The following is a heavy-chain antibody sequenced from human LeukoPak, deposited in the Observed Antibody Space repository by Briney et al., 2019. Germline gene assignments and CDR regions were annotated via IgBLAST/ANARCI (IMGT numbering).Heavy chain of an antibody. J-gene: IGHJ5*02. Sequence: ASVKVSCKASGYTFGDKNIHWVRQAPGQGLEWMGWISPNSGDTKDAQNFQGRVTMTRDTSISTAYMELSSLRSDDTAVYYCTRGAGSSWFDPWGQGTLVTVSS. V-gene: IGHV1-2*02. CDR2: ISPNSGDT. CDR3: TRGAGSSWFDP. CDR1: GYTFGDKN. D-gene: IGHD3-10*01.